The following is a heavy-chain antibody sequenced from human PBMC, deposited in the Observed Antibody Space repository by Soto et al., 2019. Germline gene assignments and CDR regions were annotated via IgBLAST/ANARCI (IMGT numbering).Heavy chain of an antibody. CDR3: AADYDILTGYYYDMDV. D-gene: IGHD3-9*01. J-gene: IGHJ6*02. CDR2: IVVGSGNT. Sequence: SVKVSCKASGFTFTSSAVQWVRQARGQRLEWIGWIVVGSGNTNYAQKFQERVTITRDMSTSTAYMELSSLRSEDTAVYYCAADYDILTGYYYDMDVWGQGTTVTVS. CDR1: GFTFTSSA. V-gene: IGHV1-58*01.